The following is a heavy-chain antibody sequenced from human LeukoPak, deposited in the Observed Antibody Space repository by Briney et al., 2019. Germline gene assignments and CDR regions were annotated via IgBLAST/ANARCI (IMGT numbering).Heavy chain of an antibody. CDR3: ARVPLGYSSSWYADYGMDV. D-gene: IGHD6-13*01. Sequence: GGSLRLSCAASGFTFSSYEMNWVRQAPGKGLEWVSYISSSGSTVYYADSVKGRFTISRDNAKNSLYLQMNSLRAEDTAVYYCARVPLGYSSSWYADYGMDVWGKGTTVTVSS. CDR1: GFTFSSYE. CDR2: ISSSGSTV. V-gene: IGHV3-48*03. J-gene: IGHJ6*04.